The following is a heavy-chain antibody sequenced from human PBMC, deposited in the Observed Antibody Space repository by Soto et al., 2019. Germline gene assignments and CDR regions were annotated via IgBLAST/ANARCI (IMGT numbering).Heavy chain of an antibody. J-gene: IGHJ6*01. V-gene: IGHV6-1*01. CDR2: TYYRSKWYN. CDR3: ARGPGALCLQLFGVIYCMHD. Sequence: SQTLSLTCAISGDSVSSHSAAWNWIRQSPSRGLEWLGRTYYRSKWYNAYAVSVYSRITINPDTSKNQFSLQLNSVTPEDTAVHHRARGPGALCLQLFGVIYCMHDWGHVTTVTVSS. D-gene: IGHD1-1*01. CDR1: GDSVSSHSAA.